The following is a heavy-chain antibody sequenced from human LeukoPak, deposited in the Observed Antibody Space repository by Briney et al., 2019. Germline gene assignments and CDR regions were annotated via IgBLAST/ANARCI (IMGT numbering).Heavy chain of an antibody. D-gene: IGHD3-22*01. CDR1: GFTFSSYG. J-gene: IGHJ6*02. CDR2: ISYDGSNK. V-gene: IGHV3-30*18. Sequence: GGSLRLSCAASGFTFSSYGMHWVRQAPGKGLEWVAVISYDGSNKYYADSVKGRFTISRDNSKNTLYLQMNSLRVEDTAVYYCAKDSKDYYDSSGDYYYGMDVWGQGTTVTVSS. CDR3: AKDSKDYYDSSGDYYYGMDV.